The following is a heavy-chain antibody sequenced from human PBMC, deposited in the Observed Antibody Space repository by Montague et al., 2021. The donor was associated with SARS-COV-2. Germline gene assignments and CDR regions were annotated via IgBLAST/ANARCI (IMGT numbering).Heavy chain of an antibody. Sequence: SLRLSCAASGLTVSGHYMTWVRQAPGKGLEWTAVIYSDDGTFHADSVKGRFTISRHSSKNTLYLQMDSLRPEDTAVYYCATRPPHSATYSLPLDFWGQGTLVTVSS. V-gene: IGHV3-53*04. CDR3: ATRPPHSATYSLPLDF. J-gene: IGHJ4*02. D-gene: IGHD1-26*01. CDR2: IYSDDGT. CDR1: GLTVSGHY.